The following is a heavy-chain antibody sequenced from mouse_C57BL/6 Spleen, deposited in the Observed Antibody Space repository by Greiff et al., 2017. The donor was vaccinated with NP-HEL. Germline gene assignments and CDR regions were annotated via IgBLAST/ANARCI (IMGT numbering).Heavy chain of an antibody. V-gene: IGHV1-82*01. CDR3: AREAYDYDPYFDY. J-gene: IGHJ2*01. CDR2: IYPGDGDT. Sequence: QVQLQQSGPELVKPGASVKISCKASGYAFSSSWMNWVKQRPGKGLEWIGRIYPGDGDTNYNGKFKGKATLTADKSSSTAYMQLSSLTSEDSAVYFCAREAYDYDPYFDYWGQGTTLTVSS. CDR1: GYAFSSSW. D-gene: IGHD2-4*01.